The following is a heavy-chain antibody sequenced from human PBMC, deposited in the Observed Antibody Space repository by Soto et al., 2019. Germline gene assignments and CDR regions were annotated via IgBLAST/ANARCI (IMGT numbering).Heavy chain of an antibody. CDR1: GFTVSSNY. V-gene: IGHV3-53*04. CDR2: IYSGGST. CDR3: AAALDYYYSSGPKHAFDI. D-gene: IGHD3-22*01. Sequence: GGSLRLSCAASGFTVSSNYMSWVRQAPGKGLEWVSVIYSGGSTYYADSVKGRFTISRHNSKNTLYLQMNSLRAEDTAVYYCAAALDYYYSSGPKHAFDIWGQGTMVTVSS. J-gene: IGHJ3*02.